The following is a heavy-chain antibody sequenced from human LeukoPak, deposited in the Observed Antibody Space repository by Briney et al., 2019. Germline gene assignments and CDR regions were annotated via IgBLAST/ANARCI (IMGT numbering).Heavy chain of an antibody. Sequence: QPGRSLRLSCAASGFNLKTYSMHWVRQAPGKGLEWVAVTSYDGSHKYYADSVKGRFTVSRDNSRNMLYLQMNSLRPDDTAVYYCARYGGDSPGTFNIWGQGTMVTVSS. J-gene: IGHJ3*02. CDR3: ARYGGDSPGTFNI. CDR1: GFNLKTYS. CDR2: TSYDGSHK. D-gene: IGHD4-23*01. V-gene: IGHV3-30*04.